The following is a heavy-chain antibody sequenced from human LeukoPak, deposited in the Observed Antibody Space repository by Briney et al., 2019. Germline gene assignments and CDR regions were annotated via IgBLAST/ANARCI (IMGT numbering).Heavy chain of an antibody. CDR1: GFTFSDYY. CDR3: AKCVYSNIYYWFDP. Sequence: PGGSLRLSCVASGFTFSDYYMSWIRQAPGKGLEWVSYISSSSDYTNYADSVRGRFTISRDNSKNSLYLQMNSLRTEDTALYYCAKCVYSNIYYWFDPWGQGTLVSVSS. V-gene: IGHV3-11*03. J-gene: IGHJ5*02. CDR2: ISSSSDYT. D-gene: IGHD6-13*01.